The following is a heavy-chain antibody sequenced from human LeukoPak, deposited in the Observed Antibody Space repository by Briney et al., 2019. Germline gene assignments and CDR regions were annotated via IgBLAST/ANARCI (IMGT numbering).Heavy chain of an antibody. Sequence: GESLKISCKGSGYSFTSYWIGWVRQMPGKGLEWMGIIYPGDSDTRYSPSFQGQVTISADKSISTAYLQWSSLKASDTAMYYCVSGGLDYGDLAEYFQHWGQGTLVTVSS. CDR3: VSGGLDYGDLAEYFQH. CDR2: IYPGDSDT. J-gene: IGHJ1*01. V-gene: IGHV5-51*01. CDR1: GYSFTSYW. D-gene: IGHD4-17*01.